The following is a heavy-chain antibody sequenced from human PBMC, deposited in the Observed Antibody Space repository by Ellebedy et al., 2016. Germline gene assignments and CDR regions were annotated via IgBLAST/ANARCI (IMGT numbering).Heavy chain of an antibody. CDR2: ISSDGSNK. Sequence: GESLKISCAASGFTFSNFAMHWLRQAPGKGLEWVAVISSDGSNKYYADSVRGRFTISRDNSKNTMYLQVNSPRAEDTAVYYCARDQGDGVEYKWFDPWGQGTLVTVSS. D-gene: IGHD3-16*01. J-gene: IGHJ5*02. CDR1: GFTFSNFA. CDR3: ARDQGDGVEYKWFDP. V-gene: IGHV3-30*04.